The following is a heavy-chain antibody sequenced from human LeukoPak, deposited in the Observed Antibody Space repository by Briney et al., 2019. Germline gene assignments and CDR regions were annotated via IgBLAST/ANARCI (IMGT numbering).Heavy chain of an antibody. D-gene: IGHD3-22*01. CDR2: ISSSGSTI. CDR1: GFTFSDYY. V-gene: IGHV3-11*01. J-gene: IGHJ4*02. CDR3: ASDRVPSSYYDRNHFDY. Sequence: GGSLRLSCAASGFTFSDYYMSWIRQAPGKGLEWVSCISSSGSTIYYADSVKGRFTISRDNAKNSLYLQMNSLRAEDTAVYYCASDRVPSSYYDRNHFDYRGQGTLVTVCS.